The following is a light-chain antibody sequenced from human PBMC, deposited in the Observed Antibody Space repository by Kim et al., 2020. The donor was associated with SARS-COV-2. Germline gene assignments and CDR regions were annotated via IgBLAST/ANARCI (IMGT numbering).Light chain of an antibody. CDR3: MQALQTPYT. CDR2: LGS. Sequence: EPASISCRSSQSLLHSNGYNYLDWYLQKPGQSPQLLIYLGSNRASGVPHRFSGSGSGTDFTLKISRVEAEDVGVYYCMQALQTPYTFGQGTKLEI. J-gene: IGKJ2*01. CDR1: QSLLHSNGYNY. V-gene: IGKV2-28*01.